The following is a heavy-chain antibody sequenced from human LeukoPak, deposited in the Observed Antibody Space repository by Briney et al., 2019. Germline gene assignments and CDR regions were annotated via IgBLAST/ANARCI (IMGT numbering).Heavy chain of an antibody. J-gene: IGHJ4*02. V-gene: IGHV4-39*01. CDR3: ARQSVGIDY. CDR2: IYYSGST. D-gene: IGHD2-15*01. CDR1: GGSISSSSYY. Sequence: SSETLSLTCTVSGGSISSSSYYWGWIRQPPGKGLEWIGSIYYSGSTYYNPSLKSRVTISVDTSKNQFSLKLSSVTAADTAVYYCARQSVGIDYWGQGTLVTVSS.